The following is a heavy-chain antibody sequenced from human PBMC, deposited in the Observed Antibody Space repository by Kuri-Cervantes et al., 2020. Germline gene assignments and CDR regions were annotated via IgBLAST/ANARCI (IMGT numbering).Heavy chain of an antibody. CDR2: INHSGST. D-gene: IGHD2-15*01. CDR3: ASGYCSGGSRYSNY. CDR1: GGSFSGYY. J-gene: IGHJ4*02. Sequence: ESLKISCAVYGGSFSGYYWSWIRQPPGKGLEWIGEINHSGSTNYNPSLKSRVTISVDTSKNQFSLKLSSVTAADTAVYYCASGYCSGGSRYSNYWGQGTLVTVSS. V-gene: IGHV4-34*01.